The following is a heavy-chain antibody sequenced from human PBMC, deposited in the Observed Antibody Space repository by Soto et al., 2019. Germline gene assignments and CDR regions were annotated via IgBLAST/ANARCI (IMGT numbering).Heavy chain of an antibody. V-gene: IGHV4-59*01. Sequence: SETLSLTCTVSGGSISSYYWSWIRQPPGKGLEWIGYIYYSGSTNYNPSLKSRVTISVDASKNQFSLKLSSVTAADTAVYYCARERPEARFDYWGQGTLVTVSS. J-gene: IGHJ4*02. CDR2: IYYSGST. CDR1: GGSISSYY. CDR3: ARERPEARFDY.